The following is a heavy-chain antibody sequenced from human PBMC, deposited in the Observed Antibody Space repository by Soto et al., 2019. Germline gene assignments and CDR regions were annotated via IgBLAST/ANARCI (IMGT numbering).Heavy chain of an antibody. V-gene: IGHV1-46*01. Sequence: QVQLVQSGAEVKKPGASVKISCRASGYTFTNYYIHWVRQAPGQGLEWLGIINPFNPTGTSTNYAQRFQGRVTLTMDTSTSTVYMELSGLRSEDTAMFYCARDLAAADHCGQGTLVIVSS. D-gene: IGHD6-13*01. CDR3: ARDLAAADH. CDR1: GYTFTNYY. CDR2: INPFNPTGTST. J-gene: IGHJ4*02.